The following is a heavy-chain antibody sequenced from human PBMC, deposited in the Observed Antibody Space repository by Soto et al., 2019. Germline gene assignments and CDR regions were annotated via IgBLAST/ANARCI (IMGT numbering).Heavy chain of an antibody. D-gene: IGHD3-10*01. J-gene: IGHJ4*02. CDR3: AKDSRARLSHYYFDW. V-gene: IGHV3-30*18. CDR2: ILYDGSYK. CDR1: GFTFSNYG. Sequence: QVQLVESGGGVVQPGRSLRLSCAASGFTFSNYGMHWVRQAPGKGLEWVAVILYDGSYKYYADSVKGRFTSSRDNSKNTLYLQMDSLRTEDTAIYYCAKDSRARLSHYYFDWWGQGTQVTVSS.